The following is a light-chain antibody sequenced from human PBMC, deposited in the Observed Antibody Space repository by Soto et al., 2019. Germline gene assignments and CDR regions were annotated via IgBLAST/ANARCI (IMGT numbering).Light chain of an antibody. J-gene: IGKJ2*01. CDR3: QQYYSVPYT. V-gene: IGKV4-1*01. Sequence: DIVMTQSPDCLAVSLGERATFNCKSSQSVLYNSNNKNYLAWYQQQPGQPPKLLIYWASTRESGVPDRVSGSGSGTDFTITISSLQAEDVAVYYCQQYYSVPYTFGQGTKLEIK. CDR1: QSVLYNSNNKNY. CDR2: WAS.